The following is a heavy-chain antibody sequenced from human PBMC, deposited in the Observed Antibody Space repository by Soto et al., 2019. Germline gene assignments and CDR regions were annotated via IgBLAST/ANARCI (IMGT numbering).Heavy chain of an antibody. V-gene: IGHV3-21*01. CDR2: ISSSSSYI. J-gene: IGHJ6*02. CDR3: ARALTNTGLLWYPRRGYYGMDV. CDR1: GFTVSRNY. D-gene: IGHD2-21*01. Sequence: PGGSLRLSCAASGFTVSRNYMNWVRQAPGKGLEWLSSISSSSSYIYYADSVKGRSTISRDNAKNSLYLQMNSLRAEDTAVYYCARALTNTGLLWYPRRGYYGMDVWGQGTTVTVSS.